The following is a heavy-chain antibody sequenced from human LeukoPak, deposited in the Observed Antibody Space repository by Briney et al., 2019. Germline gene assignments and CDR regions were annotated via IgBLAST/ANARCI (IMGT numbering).Heavy chain of an antibody. V-gene: IGHV4-30-2*01. CDR2: IYHSGST. J-gene: IGHJ3*02. D-gene: IGHD2-2*02. Sequence: PSQTLSLTCTVSGGSISSGGYYWSWIRQPPGKGLEWIGYIYHSGSTYYNPSLKSRVTISVDRSKNQFSLKLSSVTAADTAVYYCASYCSSTSCYNGDDASDIWGQGTMVTVSS. CDR3: ASYCSSTSCYNGDDASDI. CDR1: GGSISSGGYY.